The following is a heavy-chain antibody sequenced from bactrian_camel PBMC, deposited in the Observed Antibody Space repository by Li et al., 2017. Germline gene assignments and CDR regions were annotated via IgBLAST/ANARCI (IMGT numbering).Heavy chain of an antibody. CDR2: RSSGGYVA. D-gene: IGHD7*01. Sequence: VQLVESGGGSVQPGGSLRLSCVASGLTYDRYCMAWFRRTPGRELEGLVFRSSGGYVAYAGSVRGRFSISKDNGQNTLYLQMNDLKPEDTAMYYCAADFYNLQLARSYTYWGQGTQVTVS. J-gene: IGHJ4*01. CDR1: GLTYDRYC. V-gene: IGHV3S6*01. CDR3: AADFYNLQLARSYTY.